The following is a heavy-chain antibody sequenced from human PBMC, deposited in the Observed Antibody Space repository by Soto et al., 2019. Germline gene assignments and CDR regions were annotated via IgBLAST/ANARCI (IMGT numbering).Heavy chain of an antibody. J-gene: IGHJ4*02. Sequence: EVQLLESGGGLVQPGGSLRLSCAASGFTFSSYAMSWVRQAPGKGLEWVSAISGSGGSTYYEDSVKGRFTISRDNSKNTLYLQMNSLRAEDTAVYYCAKVHSSSWLTLDYWGQGTLVTVSS. CDR1: GFTFSSYA. CDR3: AKVHSSSWLTLDY. D-gene: IGHD6-13*01. V-gene: IGHV3-23*01. CDR2: ISGSGGST.